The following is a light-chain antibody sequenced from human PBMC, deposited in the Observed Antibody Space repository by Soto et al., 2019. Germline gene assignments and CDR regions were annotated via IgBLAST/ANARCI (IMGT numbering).Light chain of an antibody. CDR3: NSYTSSSTLVV. CDR2: DVS. J-gene: IGLJ1*01. V-gene: IGLV2-14*01. Sequence: QSVLTQPASVSGSPGQSITISCTGTSTDVGAYNYVSWYQQHPGKAPKLMIYDVSNRPSGVSNRFSGSKSGNTASLTISGLQAEDEAEYYCNSYTSSSTLVVFGTGTKLTVL. CDR1: STDVGAYNY.